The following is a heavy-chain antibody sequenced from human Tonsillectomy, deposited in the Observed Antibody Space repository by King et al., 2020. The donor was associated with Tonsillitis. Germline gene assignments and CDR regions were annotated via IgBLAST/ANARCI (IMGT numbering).Heavy chain of an antibody. J-gene: IGHJ4*02. V-gene: IGHV3-21*01. CDR3: ARVDRSGYVFDY. D-gene: IGHD3-22*01. CDR1: GLIFSTYS. CDR2: ISSSGEYK. Sequence: VQLVESGGGLVKPGGSLRLSCSASGLIFSTYSMNWVRQAPGKGLEWVSSISSSGEYKYNADSVKGRFTISRDTAKKSLYLQMNSLRAEDTAVYYCARVDRSGYVFDYWGQGTQVTVSS.